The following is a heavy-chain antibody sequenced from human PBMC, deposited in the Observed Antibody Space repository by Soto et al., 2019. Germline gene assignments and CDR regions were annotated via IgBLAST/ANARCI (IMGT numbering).Heavy chain of an antibody. CDR3: TTVDYSDTIGYYSLDY. D-gene: IGHD3-22*01. CDR1: VFTSSNAW. V-gene: IGHV3-15*01. CDR2: IKSKTDRETA. J-gene: IGHJ4*02. Sequence: PWGSLRLSCASSVFTSSNAWMSWVRQAPGKGLEWVGRIKSKTDRETADYAAPVKGRFTISRDDSKNTLYLEMSRLNTEDTAVYYCTTVDYSDTIGYYSLDYWGQGTMVTVSS.